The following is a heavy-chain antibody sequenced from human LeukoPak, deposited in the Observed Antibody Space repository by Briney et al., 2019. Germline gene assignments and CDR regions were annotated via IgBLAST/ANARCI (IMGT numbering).Heavy chain of an antibody. CDR1: GITFRSSS. CDR2: ISGDGGST. J-gene: IGHJ4*02. CDR3: AKDIRYDSSSWYPDY. Sequence: GGSLRLSCVASGITFRSSSMHWVRQAPGKGLEWVSLISGDGGSTYYADSVKGRFTISRDNSKNSLYLQMNSLRTEDTALYYCAKDIRYDSSSWYPDYWGQGTLVTVSS. V-gene: IGHV3-43*02. D-gene: IGHD6-13*01.